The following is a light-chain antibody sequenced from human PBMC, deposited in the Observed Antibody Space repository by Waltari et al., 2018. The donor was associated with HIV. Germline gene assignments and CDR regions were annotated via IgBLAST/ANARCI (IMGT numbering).Light chain of an antibody. CDR3: CAYAGSYSVV. Sequence: QSALTQPRSMSGSPGQSVTISCTGTNNDVGFSDYVSWFQQHPGKVHKLIMSGVSERPPGVPDRFSGSKSGNTASLTISGLQPEDEAHYYCCAYAGSYSVVFGGGTKLTVL. CDR1: NNDVGFSDY. V-gene: IGLV2-11*01. CDR2: GVS. J-gene: IGLJ2*01.